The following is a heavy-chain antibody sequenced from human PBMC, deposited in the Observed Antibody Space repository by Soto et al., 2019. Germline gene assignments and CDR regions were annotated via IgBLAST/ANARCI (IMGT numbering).Heavy chain of an antibody. CDR2: IYYSGST. CDR3: ASGHCSGGSCYSYYYYYYMDV. D-gene: IGHD2-15*01. CDR1: GSSISSGGYY. J-gene: IGHJ6*03. V-gene: IGHV4-31*03. Sequence: SETLSLTCTVSGSSISSGGYYWSWIRQHPGNGLEWIGYIYYSGSTYYNPSLKSRVTISVDTSKNQFSLKLSSVTAADTAVYYCASGHCSGGSCYSYYYYYYMDVWGKGTTVSVSS.